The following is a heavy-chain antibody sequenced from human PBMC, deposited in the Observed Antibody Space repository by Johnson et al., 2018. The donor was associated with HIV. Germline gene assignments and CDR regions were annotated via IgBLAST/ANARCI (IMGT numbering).Heavy chain of an antibody. CDR1: GFTFSSYD. V-gene: IGHV3-13*01. D-gene: IGHD3-10*01. Sequence: VQLVESGGGVVQPGGSLRLSCAASGFTFSSYDMHWVRQATGKGLEWVSAIGTAGDTYYPGSVKGRFTISRENAKNSLYLQMNSLRAGDTAVYYCARSLLWCGESNAFDIWGQGTMVTVSS. J-gene: IGHJ3*02. CDR2: IGTAGDT. CDR3: ARSLLWCGESNAFDI.